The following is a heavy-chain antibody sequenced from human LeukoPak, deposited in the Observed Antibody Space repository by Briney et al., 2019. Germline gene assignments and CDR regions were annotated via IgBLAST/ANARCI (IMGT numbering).Heavy chain of an antibody. CDR3: AKGVSKNP. J-gene: IGHJ5*02. Sequence: GGSLRLSCAASGFTFSSYWMSWVRQAPGKGLEWVANIKEDGSEKYYVESVKGRFITSRDNTKNSLYLQMSSLRAEDTAVYYCAKGVSKNPWGQGTLVTVSS. V-gene: IGHV3-7*01. CDR2: IKEDGSEK. CDR1: GFTFSSYW.